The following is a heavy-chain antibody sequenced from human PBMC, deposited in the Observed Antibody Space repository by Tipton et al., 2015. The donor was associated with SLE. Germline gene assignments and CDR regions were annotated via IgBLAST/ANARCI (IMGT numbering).Heavy chain of an antibody. J-gene: IGHJ4*02. Sequence: TLSLTCTVSGGSISSGGYYWSWIRQPPGKGLEWIGYINHSGTTNYNPSLKSRVTISIDTSKNQFSLKLSSVTAADTAVYYCARELWGSLDYWGQGTLLTVSS. CDR1: GGSISSGGYY. CDR3: ARELWGSLDY. V-gene: IGHV4-61*08. D-gene: IGHD7-27*01. CDR2: INHSGTT.